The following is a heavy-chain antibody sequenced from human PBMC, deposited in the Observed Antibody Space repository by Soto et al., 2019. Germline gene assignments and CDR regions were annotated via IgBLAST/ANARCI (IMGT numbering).Heavy chain of an antibody. CDR3: AKDRNYWAPGGYYYYGMDV. Sequence: GGSLRLSCAASGFTFSNAWMSWVRQAPGKGLEWVSAISGSGGSTYYADSVKGRFTISRDNSKNTLYLQMNSLRAEDTAVYYCAKDRNYWAPGGYYYYGMDVWGQGTTVTVSS. CDR2: ISGSGGST. J-gene: IGHJ6*02. V-gene: IGHV3-23*01. D-gene: IGHD1-7*01. CDR1: GFTFSNAW.